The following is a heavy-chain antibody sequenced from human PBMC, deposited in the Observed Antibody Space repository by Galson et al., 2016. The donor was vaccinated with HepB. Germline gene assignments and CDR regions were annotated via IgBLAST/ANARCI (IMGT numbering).Heavy chain of an antibody. D-gene: IGHD3-3*01. CDR2: ISHDGSDK. CDR1: GFSFSSHG. CDR3: AKDLGARYDFWSGSRGYYNYYGRDV. J-gene: IGHJ6*02. Sequence: SLRLSCAASGFSFSSHGMHWVRQAPGKGLEWVALISHDGSDKFYAVSVKGRFTISRDNSKNTLYLQMNSLRAEDTAVYYCAKDLGARYDFWSGSRGYYNYYGRDVWGQGTTVTFSS. V-gene: IGHV3-30*18.